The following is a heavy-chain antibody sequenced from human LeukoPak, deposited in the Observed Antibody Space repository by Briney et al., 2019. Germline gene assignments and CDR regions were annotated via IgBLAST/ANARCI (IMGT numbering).Heavy chain of an antibody. Sequence: GASVKVSCKASGYTFTSYYMHWVRQAPGQGLEWMGIINPSGGSTSYAQKFQGRVTMTRDTSTSTVYMELSRLRSDDTAVYYCARGYITMVRGPRGFDIWGQGTMLTVSS. D-gene: IGHD3-10*01. J-gene: IGHJ3*02. CDR2: INPSGGST. CDR1: GYTFTSYY. V-gene: IGHV1-46*01. CDR3: ARGYITMVRGPRGFDI.